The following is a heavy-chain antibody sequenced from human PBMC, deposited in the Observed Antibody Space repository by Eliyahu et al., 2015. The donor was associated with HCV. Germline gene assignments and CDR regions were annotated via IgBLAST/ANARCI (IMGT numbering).Heavy chain of an antibody. D-gene: IGHD2-2*01. J-gene: IGHJ4*02. CDR2: IRNKANSYTT. Sequence: EVQLVESGGGLVQPGGSLRLSCAASGFTFSDHYMDWVRQAPGKGLEWVGRIRNKANSYTTEYVASVKDRFTISRDDSKNSLYLQMNSLKTEDTAVYYCIRVFDTSWSSHYFDHWGQGTLVTVSS. CDR3: IRVFDTSWSSHYFDH. V-gene: IGHV3-72*01. CDR1: GFTFSDHY.